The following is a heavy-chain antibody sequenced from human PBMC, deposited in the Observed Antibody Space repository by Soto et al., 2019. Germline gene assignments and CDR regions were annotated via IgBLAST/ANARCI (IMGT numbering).Heavy chain of an antibody. J-gene: IGHJ4*02. V-gene: IGHV3-11*06. CDR1: GFTFSDFF. D-gene: IGHD5-18*01. CDR3: ARDRSYGDVDY. Sequence: VQLVESGGGLVKPGGSLRLSCAASGFTFSDFFMSWLRQAPGKRLEWVSFISSTSPHTTYADSVKGRFTVSRDNAKNSLYLQMTSLRVEDTAVYYCARDRSYGDVDYWGPGTLVTVSS. CDR2: ISSTSPHT.